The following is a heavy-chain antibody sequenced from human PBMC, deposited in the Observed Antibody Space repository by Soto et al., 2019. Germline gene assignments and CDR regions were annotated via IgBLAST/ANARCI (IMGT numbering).Heavy chain of an antibody. V-gene: IGHV4-30-4*01. J-gene: IGHJ4*02. CDR3: ARVRREYDNSGPVDY. Sequence: SETLSLTCTVSGGSVSSGSYYWSWIRQPPGKGLEWIGYIYYSGSTYYNPSLKSRVTISVDTSKNQFSLKLSSVTAADTAVYYCARVRREYDNSGPVDYWGQGTLVTVSS. CDR2: IYYSGST. CDR1: GGSVSSGSYY. D-gene: IGHD3-22*01.